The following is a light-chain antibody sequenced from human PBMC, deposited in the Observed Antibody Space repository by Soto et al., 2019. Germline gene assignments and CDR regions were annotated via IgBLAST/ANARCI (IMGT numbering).Light chain of an antibody. V-gene: IGKV3-20*01. J-gene: IGKJ1*01. CDR2: GAS. CDR3: QQYGSSLWT. Sequence: IGRTQSPGTLSLSPGERAPLSCRSSQTVDNTLAWYQRKPGQAPRLLIYGASSRATGIPDRFSGSGSGTDFTLTISRLEPEDFAVYYCQQYGSSLWTFGQGTKVDI. CDR1: QTVDNT.